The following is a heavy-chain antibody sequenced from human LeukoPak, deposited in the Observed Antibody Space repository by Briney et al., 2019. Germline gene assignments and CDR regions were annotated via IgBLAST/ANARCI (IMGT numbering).Heavy chain of an antibody. CDR3: ASVSASYSSSWYGPDPFDY. CDR2: IYYSGST. CDR1: GGSISSSSYY. J-gene: IGHJ4*02. V-gene: IGHV4-39*01. D-gene: IGHD6-13*01. Sequence: PSETLPLTCTVSGGSISSSSYYWGWIRQPPGKGLEWIGSIYYSGSTYYNPSLKSRVTISVDTSKNQFSLKLSSVTAADTAVYYCASVSASYSSSWYGPDPFDYWGQGTLVTVSS.